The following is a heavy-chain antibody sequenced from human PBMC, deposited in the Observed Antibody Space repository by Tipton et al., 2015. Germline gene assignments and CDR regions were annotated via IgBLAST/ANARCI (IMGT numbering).Heavy chain of an antibody. V-gene: IGHV1-69*01. J-gene: IGHJ5*02. Sequence: QVQLVQSGAEVKRPGSSVKVSCKASGGTFNSYTVSWVRQAPGQGLEWMGGIIPIFGAPSYAQKFQGRVTIIADESTSTAYMELSSLKSEDTAVYYCARVSTFLNWFDPWGQGTLVTVSS. D-gene: IGHD2-21*01. CDR3: ARVSTFLNWFDP. CDR1: GGTFNSYT. CDR2: IIPIFGAP.